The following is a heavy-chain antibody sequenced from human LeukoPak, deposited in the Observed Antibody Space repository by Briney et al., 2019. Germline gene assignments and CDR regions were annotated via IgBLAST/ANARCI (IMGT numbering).Heavy chain of an antibody. CDR1: GFTFSSYS. Sequence: PGGSLRLSCAASGFTFSSYSLNWGRQAPGKGLEWVSYISPSSTSMYYADSVRGRFTISRDNARNSLYLQMNSLSTEDTALYYCARDAASGNNWFDPWGQGTLVTVSS. CDR2: ISPSSTSM. CDR3: ARDAASGNNWFDP. V-gene: IGHV3-48*01. D-gene: IGHD3-3*01. J-gene: IGHJ5*02.